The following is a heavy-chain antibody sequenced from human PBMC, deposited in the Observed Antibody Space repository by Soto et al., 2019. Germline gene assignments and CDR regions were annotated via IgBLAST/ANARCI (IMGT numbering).Heavy chain of an antibody. J-gene: IGHJ4*02. V-gene: IGHV4-30-2*01. Sequence: PSETLSLTCAVSGGSISSGGYSWSWIRQPPGKGLEWIGYIYHSGSTYYNPSLKSRVTISVDRSKNQFSLKLSSVTAADTAVYYCARVFIAARRTYYFDYWGQGNLVTVSS. CDR3: ARVFIAARRTYYFDY. D-gene: IGHD6-6*01. CDR1: GGSISSGGYS. CDR2: IYHSGST.